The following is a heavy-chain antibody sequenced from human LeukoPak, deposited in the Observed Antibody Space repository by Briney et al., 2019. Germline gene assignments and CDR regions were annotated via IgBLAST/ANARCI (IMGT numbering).Heavy chain of an antibody. CDR1: GGSISSNGYY. Sequence: SETLSLTCTVSGGSISSNGYYWAWFRQPPGKGLEWIGYVYYTGSTEYNPSLRSRVTISLEMSKHQFSLDLTSVTAADTAVYYCASNTGTVFDYWGQGALVTVSS. CDR3: ASNTGTVFDY. J-gene: IGHJ4*02. CDR2: VYYTGST. D-gene: IGHD7-27*01. V-gene: IGHV4-61*05.